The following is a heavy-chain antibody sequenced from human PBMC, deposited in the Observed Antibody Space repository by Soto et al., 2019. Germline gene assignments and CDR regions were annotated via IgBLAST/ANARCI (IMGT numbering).Heavy chain of an antibody. J-gene: IGHJ6*02. D-gene: IGHD1-26*01. CDR1: GFTFGDYA. V-gene: IGHV3-49*04. Sequence: PGGSLRLSCTASGFTFGDYAMSWVRQAPGKGLEWVGFIRSKAYGGTTEYAASVKGRFTISRDDSKSIAYLQMNGLKTEDTAVYYCTSGSYYPDQYYYYYGMDVWGQGTTVTVSS. CDR3: TSGSYYPDQYYYYYGMDV. CDR2: IRSKAYGGTT.